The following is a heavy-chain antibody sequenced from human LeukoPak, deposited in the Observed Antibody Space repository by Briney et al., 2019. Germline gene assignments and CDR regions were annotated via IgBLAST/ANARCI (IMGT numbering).Heavy chain of an antibody. CDR2: IKQDGSEK. D-gene: IGHD3-10*01. CDR1: GSTFSSYW. Sequence: GRSLRLSCAASGSTFSSYWMSWVRQAPGKGLEWVANIKQDGSEKYYVDSVKGRFTISRDNAKNSLYLQMNSLRAEDTALYYRARVRSMRYYGPGDYWGQGTLVTVSS. V-gene: IGHV3-7*03. CDR3: ARVRSMRYYGPGDY. J-gene: IGHJ4*02.